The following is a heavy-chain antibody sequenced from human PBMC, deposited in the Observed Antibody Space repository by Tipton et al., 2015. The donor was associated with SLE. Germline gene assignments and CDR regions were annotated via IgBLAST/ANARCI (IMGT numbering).Heavy chain of an antibody. CDR1: GGSINNFY. Sequence: TLSLTCTVSGGSINNFYWSWIRQSPGKGLEWIGYIYYLGNTNYNPSLKSRVLISIDTSKNQSSLGLSSVTAADTALYYCARGRSNDWYRYLDLWGRGPLATVSS. V-gene: IGHV4-59*01. CDR3: ARGRSNDWYRYLDL. J-gene: IGHJ2*01. D-gene: IGHD1-1*01. CDR2: IYYLGNT.